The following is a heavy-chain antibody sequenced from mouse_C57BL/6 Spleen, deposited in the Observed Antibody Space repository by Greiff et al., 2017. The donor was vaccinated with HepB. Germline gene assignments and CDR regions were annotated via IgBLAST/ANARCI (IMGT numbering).Heavy chain of an antibody. D-gene: IGHD1-1*01. V-gene: IGHV1-81*01. CDR3: ASTTVEGYFDV. J-gene: IGHJ1*03. CDR2: IYPRSGNT. CDR1: GYTFTSYG. Sequence: VKLQESGAELARPGASVKLSCKASGYTFTSYGISWVKQRTGQGLEWIGEIYPRSGNTYYNEKFKGKATLTADKSSSTAYMELRSLTSEDSAVYFCASTTVEGYFDVWGTGTTVTVSS.